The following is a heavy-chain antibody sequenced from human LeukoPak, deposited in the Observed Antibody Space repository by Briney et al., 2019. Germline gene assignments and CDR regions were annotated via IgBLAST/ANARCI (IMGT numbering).Heavy chain of an antibody. Sequence: PGKSLRLSCTTSGFTFSSSGIHWVRQAPGKGLEWVALIWYDGSNKYYAGSVEGRFTISRDNSKNTLFLQMNSLRAEDTAVYYCAAYYDILTGYAPVDYWGQGTLVTVSS. J-gene: IGHJ4*02. CDR2: IWYDGSNK. CDR1: GFTFSSSG. CDR3: AAYYDILTGYAPVDY. V-gene: IGHV3-33*01. D-gene: IGHD3-9*01.